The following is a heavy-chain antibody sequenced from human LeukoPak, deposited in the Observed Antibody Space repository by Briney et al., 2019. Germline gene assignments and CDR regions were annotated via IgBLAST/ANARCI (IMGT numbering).Heavy chain of an antibody. D-gene: IGHD6-13*01. Sequence: GGSLRLSCVASGFTFSSYAMSWVRQAPGKGLEWVSAISGSGGSTYYADSVRGRFTISRDNSKNTMYLQVNSLRAEDTAVYYCAKAKAAAGTGMRYFDYWGQGTLVTVSS. CDR1: GFTFSSYA. V-gene: IGHV3-23*01. J-gene: IGHJ4*02. CDR3: AKAKAAAGTGMRYFDY. CDR2: ISGSGGST.